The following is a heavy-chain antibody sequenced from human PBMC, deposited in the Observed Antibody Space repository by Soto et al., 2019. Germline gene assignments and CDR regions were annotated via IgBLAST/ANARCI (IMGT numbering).Heavy chain of an antibody. V-gene: IGHV3-23*01. CDR2: ISGSGGST. CDR3: AKDRLSYYDFWSGYYMSLEGFDY. Sequence: PGGSLRLSCAASGFTFSSYAMSWVRQAPGKGLEWVSAISGSGGSTYYADSVKGRFTISRDNSKNTLYLQMNSLRAEDTAVYYCAKDRLSYYDFWSGYYMSLEGFDYWGQGTLVTVSS. D-gene: IGHD3-3*01. CDR1: GFTFSSYA. J-gene: IGHJ4*02.